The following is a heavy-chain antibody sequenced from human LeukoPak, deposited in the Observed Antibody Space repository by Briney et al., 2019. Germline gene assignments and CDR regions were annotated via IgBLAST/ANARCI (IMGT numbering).Heavy chain of an antibody. CDR2: INSDGSST. V-gene: IGHV3-74*01. D-gene: IGHD3-10*01. J-gene: IGHJ6*02. CDR3: ARDSGGVRIYYYYYGMDV. Sequence: GGSLRLSCAASGFTFSSYWMHWVRQAPGKGLVWVSRINSDGSSTSYADSVKGRFTISRDNAKNTLYLQMNSLRAEDTAVYYCARDSGGVRIYYYYYGMDVWGQGTTVTVSS. CDR1: GFTFSSYW.